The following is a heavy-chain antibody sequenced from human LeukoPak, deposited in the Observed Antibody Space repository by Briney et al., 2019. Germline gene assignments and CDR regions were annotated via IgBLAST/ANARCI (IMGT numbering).Heavy chain of an antibody. V-gene: IGHV3-74*01. CDR3: ANSLTSGY. D-gene: IGHD4-23*01. Sequence: GGSLRLSCAASGFSFSSHLMYWVRQAPGKGLVCVSRISTDGTSTNYADSVKGRFTISRENARNTLYLQMNSLRAEDTAVYYCANSLTSGYWGQGTLVTVSS. J-gene: IGHJ4*02. CDR2: ISTDGTST. CDR1: GFSFSSHL.